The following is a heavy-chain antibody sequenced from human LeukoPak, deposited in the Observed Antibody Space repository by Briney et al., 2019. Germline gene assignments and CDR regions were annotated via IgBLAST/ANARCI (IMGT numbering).Heavy chain of an antibody. CDR3: AGAPHTYYDFWSGSEFDH. Sequence: SETLSLTCTVSGGSISSYYWSWIRQPPGKGLEWIGYIYYSGSTNYNPSLKSRVTISVDTSKNQFSLKLSSVTAADTAVYYCAGAPHTYYDFWSGSEFDHWGQGTLVTVSS. CDR1: GGSISSYY. CDR2: IYYSGST. J-gene: IGHJ4*02. V-gene: IGHV4-59*01. D-gene: IGHD3-3*01.